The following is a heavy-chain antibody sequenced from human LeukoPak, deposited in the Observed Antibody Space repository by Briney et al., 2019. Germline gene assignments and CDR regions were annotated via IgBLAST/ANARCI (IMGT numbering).Heavy chain of an antibody. CDR3: GKHDSDSGY. Sequence: PGGSLRLSCAASGFIFSTYATHWVRQAPGKGLEWVAFIRPDGDDKSYEGSVKGRFTISRDNSKNTLYLQMKTLRPEDTAVYYCGKHDSDSGYWGQGALVTVSS. J-gene: IGHJ4*02. D-gene: IGHD4/OR15-4a*01. CDR1: GFIFSTYA. CDR2: IRPDGDDK. V-gene: IGHV3-30*02.